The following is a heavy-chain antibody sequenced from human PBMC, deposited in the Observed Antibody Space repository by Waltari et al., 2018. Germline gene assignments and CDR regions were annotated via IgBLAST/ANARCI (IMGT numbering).Heavy chain of an antibody. V-gene: IGHV3-23*03. Sequence: EVQLLESGGGLVQPGGSLRLSCAASGFTFNNYARTWVRQAPGKGPEWVSSINSGASFTYCRDSWKGRLTISRDNSESTLYLQMNNLRAEDTAIYYCAKDSCEGRGGGSCYNPWGQGTLVTVSS. CDR2: INSGASFT. CDR1: GFTFNNYA. CDR3: AKDSCEGRGGGSCYNP. D-gene: IGHD2-15*01. J-gene: IGHJ5*02.